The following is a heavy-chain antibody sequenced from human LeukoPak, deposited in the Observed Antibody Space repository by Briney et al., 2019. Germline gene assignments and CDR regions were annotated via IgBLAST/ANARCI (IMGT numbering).Heavy chain of an antibody. CDR3: ARDESGGLNY. V-gene: IGHV1-2*02. Sequence: RASVKVSCKASGYTFTGYYMHWVRQAPGQGLEWMGWISPNSGATNYAQKFQGRVTLTRDTSISTAYMELSGLRSDDTAVYYCARDESGGLNYWGQGTLVTVSS. D-gene: IGHD2-15*01. CDR2: ISPNSGAT. CDR1: GYTFTGYY. J-gene: IGHJ4*02.